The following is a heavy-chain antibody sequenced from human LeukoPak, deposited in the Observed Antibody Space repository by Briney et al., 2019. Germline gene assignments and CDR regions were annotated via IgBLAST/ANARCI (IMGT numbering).Heavy chain of an antibody. CDR1: GYTFTGYY. V-gene: IGHV1-2*02. CDR2: INPNSGGT. D-gene: IGHD3-10*01. CDR3: ARGRVTMVRARGAFDI. Sequence: ASVKVSCKASGYTFTGYYMHWVRQAPGQGLEWMGWINPNSGGTNYAQKFQGRVTMTRDTSSSTAYMELSRLRSDDTAVYYCARGRVTMVRARGAFDIWGQGTMVTVSS. J-gene: IGHJ3*02.